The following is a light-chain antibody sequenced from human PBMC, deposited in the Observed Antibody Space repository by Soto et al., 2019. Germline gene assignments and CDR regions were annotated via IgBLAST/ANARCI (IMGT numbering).Light chain of an antibody. Sequence: QPVLTQPASVSGSPGQSITISCTGTSSDVGGYNYVSWYQQHPGKAPNLMIYEVSNRPSGVSNRFSGSKSGNTASLTISGLQAEDEADYYCSSYTSSSTLVFGGGTKVTVL. CDR1: SSDVGGYNY. J-gene: IGLJ2*01. CDR2: EVS. V-gene: IGLV2-14*01. CDR3: SSYTSSSTLV.